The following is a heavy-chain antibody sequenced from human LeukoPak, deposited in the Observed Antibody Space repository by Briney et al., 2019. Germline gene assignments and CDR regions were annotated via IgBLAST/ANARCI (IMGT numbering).Heavy chain of an antibody. V-gene: IGHV4-34*01. CDR1: GGSFSGYY. CDR3: ARVHNWNDAGAFDI. D-gene: IGHD1-1*01. J-gene: IGHJ3*02. CDR2: INHSGST. Sequence: SETLSLTCAVYGGSFSGYYWSWIRQPPGKGLEWIGEINHSGSTNYNPSLKSRVTISVDTSKNQFSLKLSSVTAADTAVYYCARVHNWNDAGAFDIWGQGTMVTVSS.